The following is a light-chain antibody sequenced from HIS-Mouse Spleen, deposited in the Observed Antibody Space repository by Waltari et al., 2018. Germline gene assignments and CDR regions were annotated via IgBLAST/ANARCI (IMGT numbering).Light chain of an antibody. CDR1: QGISSY. V-gene: IGKV1-8*01. CDR3: QQYYSYPIT. CDR2: AAS. J-gene: IGKJ5*01. Sequence: AIWMTQSPSSFSASTGDRVTITCRASQGISSYLAWYQQKPGKAPKLLIYAASTLQSGVPSRFSGSGSGTDFTLTISCLQSEDFATYYCQQYYSYPITFGQGTRLEIK.